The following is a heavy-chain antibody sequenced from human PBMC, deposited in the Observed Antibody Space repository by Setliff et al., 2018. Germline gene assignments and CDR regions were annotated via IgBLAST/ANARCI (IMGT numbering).Heavy chain of an antibody. CDR1: GFSLSTSGVG. V-gene: IGHV2-5*01. CDR2: IYWNDDK. J-gene: IGHJ1*01. CDR3: AHKYGDYVRYFQH. Sequence: GSGPTLVNPTQTLTLTCTFSGFSLSTSGVGVGWIRQPPGKALEWLALIYWNDDKRYSPSLKSRLTITKDTSKNQVVLTMTKTDPVDTATYYCAHKYGDYVRYFQHWGQGTLVTVSS. D-gene: IGHD4-17*01.